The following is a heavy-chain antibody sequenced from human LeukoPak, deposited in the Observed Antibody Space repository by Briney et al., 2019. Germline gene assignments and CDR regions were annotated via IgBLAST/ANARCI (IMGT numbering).Heavy chain of an antibody. V-gene: IGHV4-34*01. J-gene: IGHJ4*02. D-gene: IGHD2-2*01. CDR3: ARDRRPYCSSTSCYSDY. Sequence: SETLSLTCAVYGGSFSGYYWSWIRQPPGKGLEWIGEINHSGSTNYNPSLKSRVTISVDTSKNQFSLKLSSVTAADTAVYYCARDRRPYCSSTSCYSDYWGQGTLVTVSS. CDR2: INHSGST. CDR1: GGSFSGYY.